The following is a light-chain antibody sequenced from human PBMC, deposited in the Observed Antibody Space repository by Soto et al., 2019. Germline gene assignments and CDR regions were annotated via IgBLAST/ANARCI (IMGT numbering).Light chain of an antibody. V-gene: IGLV4-69*01. CDR2: LNSDGSH. Sequence: QSVLTQSPSASASLGASVKLTCTLSSGYNSFAIAWHQQQSEKGPRFLMKLNSDGSHRKGDGIPDRFSGSSSGAERYLTISSLQSEDEADYYCQTWGSGIQVFGGGTKLTVL. CDR3: QTWGSGIQV. J-gene: IGLJ3*02. CDR1: SGYNSFA.